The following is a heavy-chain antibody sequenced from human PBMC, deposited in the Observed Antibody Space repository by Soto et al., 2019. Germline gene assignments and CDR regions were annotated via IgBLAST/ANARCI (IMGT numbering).Heavy chain of an antibody. CDR2: IIPMLTVT. Sequence: QVHLDQSGAEVKKPGSSVKVSCKAAGGTFSTYTLIWVRQAPGQGLEWMGRIIPMLTVTNSAQKFQGRVTLTADKSTITAFMELTSLTSEYTAVYYCSIGSWSAETFDVWGQGTMVTVSS. V-gene: IGHV1-69*02. CDR1: GGTFSTYT. CDR3: SIGSWSAETFDV. D-gene: IGHD2-2*01. J-gene: IGHJ3*01.